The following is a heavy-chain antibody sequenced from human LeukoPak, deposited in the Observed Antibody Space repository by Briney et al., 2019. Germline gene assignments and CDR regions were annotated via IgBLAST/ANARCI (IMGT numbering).Heavy chain of an antibody. CDR1: GGSFSGYY. J-gene: IGHJ5*02. Sequence: PSETLSLTCAVHGGSFSGYYWSWIRQPPGKGLEWIGEINHSGSTNYNPSLKSRVTISVDTSKNQFSLKLSSVTAADTAVYYCARDWVPATAIHLNWFDPWGQGTLVTVSS. V-gene: IGHV4-34*01. CDR2: INHSGST. D-gene: IGHD2-21*02. CDR3: ARDWVPATAIHLNWFDP.